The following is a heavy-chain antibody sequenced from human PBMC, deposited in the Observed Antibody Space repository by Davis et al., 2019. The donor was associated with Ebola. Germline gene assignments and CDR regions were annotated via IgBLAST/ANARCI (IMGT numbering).Heavy chain of an antibody. V-gene: IGHV4-39*07. CDR3: ARGLPSQLDY. J-gene: IGHJ4*02. CDR2: IYYSGST. CDR1: GGSISSYY. D-gene: IGHD2-21*01. Sequence: SETLSLTCTVSGGSISSYYWGWIRQPPGKGLEWIGSIYYSGSTYYNPSLKSRVTISVDTSKNQFSLKLSSVTAADTAVYYCARGLPSQLDYWGQGTLVTVSS.